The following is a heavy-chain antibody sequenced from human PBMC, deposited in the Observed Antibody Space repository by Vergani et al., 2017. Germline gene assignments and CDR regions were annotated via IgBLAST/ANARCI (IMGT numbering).Heavy chain of an antibody. CDR1: GFTFSSYS. CDR3: ARNRGRSGYDLYMDV. CDR2: ISSSSSYI. D-gene: IGHD5-12*01. J-gene: IGHJ6*03. Sequence: EVQLVESGGGLVKPGGSLRLSCAASGFTFSSYSMNWVRQAPGKGLEWVSSISSSSSYIYYADSVKGRFTICRDNAKNSLYLQMNSLRAEDTAVYYCARNRGRSGYDLYMDVWGKGTTVTVSS. V-gene: IGHV3-21*01.